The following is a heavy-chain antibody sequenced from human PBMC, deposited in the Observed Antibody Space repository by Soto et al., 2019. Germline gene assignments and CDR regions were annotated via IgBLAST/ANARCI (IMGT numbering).Heavy chain of an antibody. CDR3: AKDTRYGDYVRWFDS. CDR2: ITASGGRT. D-gene: IGHD4-17*01. CDR1: GFTFSSYA. Sequence: GGSLRLSCTASGFTFSSYAMTWVRQAPGRGLEGVSGITASGGRTYYADSVKGRFTVSRYNSKSTLYLQMNSLRAEDTAVYYCAKDTRYGDYVRWFDSWGQGT. V-gene: IGHV3-23*01. J-gene: IGHJ5*01.